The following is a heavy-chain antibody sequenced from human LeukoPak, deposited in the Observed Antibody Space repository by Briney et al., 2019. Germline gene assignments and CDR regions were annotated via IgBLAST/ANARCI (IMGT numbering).Heavy chain of an antibody. CDR1: GGSISSSSYY. J-gene: IGHJ4*02. Sequence: PSETLSLTCTVSGGSISSSSYYWGWIRQPPGKGLEWIGSIYYSGSTYYNSSLKSRVTISVDTSKNQFSLKLSSVTAADTAVYYCARHDYYGSGSFDYWGQGTLVTVSS. D-gene: IGHD3-10*01. CDR2: IYYSGST. CDR3: ARHDYYGSGSFDY. V-gene: IGHV4-39*07.